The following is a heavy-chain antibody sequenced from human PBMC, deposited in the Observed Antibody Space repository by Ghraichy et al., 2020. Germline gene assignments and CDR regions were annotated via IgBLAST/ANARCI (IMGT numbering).Heavy chain of an antibody. D-gene: IGHD6-13*01. CDR3: ARAGGSSWYDY. Sequence: LSLTCAASGFTFGTYTMAWVRQAPGRGLEWVSDIHNSGTRTFYADSVKGRFTIFRDNSKNTLYLQMKSLRAEDTAIYYCARAGGSSWYDYWGQGTLVTVSS. V-gene: IGHV3-23*05. J-gene: IGHJ4*02. CDR2: IHNSGTRT. CDR1: GFTFGTYT.